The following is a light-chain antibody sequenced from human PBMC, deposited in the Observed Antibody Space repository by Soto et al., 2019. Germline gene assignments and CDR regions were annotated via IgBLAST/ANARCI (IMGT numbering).Light chain of an antibody. CDR2: GAS. V-gene: IGKV3-15*01. CDR1: QSVSSN. CDR3: QQYNNWPPLT. Sequence: EIGMTQSPATLSVSPGERATLSCRASQSVSSNLAWYQQKPGLAPRLLIYGASTRATGIPARFSGSGSGTEFTLTISSLQSEDFAVYYCQQYNNWPPLTFGGGTKVEIK. J-gene: IGKJ4*01.